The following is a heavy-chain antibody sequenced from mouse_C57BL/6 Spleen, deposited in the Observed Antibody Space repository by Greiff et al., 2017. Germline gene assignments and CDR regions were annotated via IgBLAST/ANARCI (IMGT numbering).Heavy chain of an antibody. CDR2: INPNNGGT. J-gene: IGHJ2*01. D-gene: IGHD1-1*01. Sequence: VQLQQSGPELVKPGASVKISCKASGYTFTDYYMNWVKQSHGKSLEWIGDINPNNGGTSYNQKFKGKATLTVDKSSSTAYMELRSLTSEDSAVYYCAREDTTVVAHYFDYWGQGTTLTVSS. CDR1: GYTFTDYY. V-gene: IGHV1-26*01. CDR3: AREDTTVVAHYFDY.